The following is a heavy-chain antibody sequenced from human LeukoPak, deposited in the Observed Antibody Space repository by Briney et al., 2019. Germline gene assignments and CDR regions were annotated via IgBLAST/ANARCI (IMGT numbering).Heavy chain of an antibody. CDR2: INTSGST. D-gene: IGHD6-13*01. CDR1: GGSISSYY. Sequence: SETLSLTCTVSGGSISSYYWSWIRQPAGQGLEWIGRINTSGSTNYNPSLKSRVTMSVDAPKNQFSLKLSSVTAADTAVYYCARDTAAGFDYWGQGTLVTVSS. CDR3: ARDTAAGFDY. V-gene: IGHV4-4*07. J-gene: IGHJ4*02.